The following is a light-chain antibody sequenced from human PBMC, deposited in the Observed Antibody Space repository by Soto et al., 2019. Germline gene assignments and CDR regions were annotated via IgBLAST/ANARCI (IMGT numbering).Light chain of an antibody. Sequence: DIVMTQSPDSLAVPLGERATINCSSSQSVLYSSNNKNYLAWYQQKPGQPPKLLIYWASTRESGVPDRFSGSGSGTDFTLTISSLQAEHVAVYYCQQYYSTPITFGQGTRLEIK. CDR3: QQYYSTPIT. V-gene: IGKV4-1*01. CDR2: WAS. J-gene: IGKJ5*01. CDR1: QSVLYSSNNKNY.